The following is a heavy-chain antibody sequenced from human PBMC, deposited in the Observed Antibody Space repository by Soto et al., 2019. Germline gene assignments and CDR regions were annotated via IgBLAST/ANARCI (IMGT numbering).Heavy chain of an antibody. J-gene: IGHJ6*03. Sequence: VQLLESGGGLVQPGGSLRLSCAASGFTFSSYAMSWVRQAPGKGLEWVSAISGSGGSTYYADSVKGRFTISRDNSKNTLYLQMNSLRAEDTAVYYCAKSPPGYCSGGSCPITYYYYYYMDVWGKGTTVTVSS. CDR2: ISGSGGST. CDR3: AKSPPGYCSGGSCPITYYYYYYMDV. D-gene: IGHD2-15*01. V-gene: IGHV3-23*01. CDR1: GFTFSSYA.